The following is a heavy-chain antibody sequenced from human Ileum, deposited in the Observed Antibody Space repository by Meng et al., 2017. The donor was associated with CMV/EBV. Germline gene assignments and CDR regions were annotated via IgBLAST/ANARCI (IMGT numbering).Heavy chain of an antibody. CDR3: ARGPGGFGDFNFDY. CDR2: IYHGGST. V-gene: IGHV4-4*07. Sequence: VQPQGSGPGRLNPSETLSLTCTVSGDYITAFYWSWIRRPAGKALEWIGRIYHGGSTNYNPSLKSRVTLSVDTSKNQFSMRLTSVTAADTAVYYCARGPGGFGDFNFDYWGQGTLVTVSS. J-gene: IGHJ4*02. D-gene: IGHD3-16*01. CDR1: GDYITAFY.